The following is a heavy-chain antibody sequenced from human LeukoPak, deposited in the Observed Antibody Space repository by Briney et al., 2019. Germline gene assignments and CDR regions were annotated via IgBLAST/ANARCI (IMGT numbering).Heavy chain of an antibody. CDR1: GFTFSSYD. D-gene: IGHD3-10*01. V-gene: IGHV3-13*01. J-gene: IGHJ6*02. CDR3: ARDSGDYYYYGMGV. CDR2: IGTAGDT. Sequence: GGSLRLSCAASGFTFSSYDMHWVRQATGKGLEWVSAIGTAGDTYYPGSVKGRFTISRENAKDSLYLQMNSLRAGDTAVHYCARDSGDYYYYGMGVWGQGTTVTVSS.